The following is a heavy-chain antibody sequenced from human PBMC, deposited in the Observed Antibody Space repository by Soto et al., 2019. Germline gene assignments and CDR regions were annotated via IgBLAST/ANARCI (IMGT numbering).Heavy chain of an antibody. V-gene: IGHV1-69*13. D-gene: IGHD3-22*01. CDR2: IIPIFGTA. CDR3: ARDYYDPYYYYYGMDV. CDR1: GGTFSSYA. Sequence: SVKVSCKASGGTFSSYAISWVRQAPGQGLEWMGGIIPIFGTANYAQKFQGRVTITADESTSTAYMELSSLRSEDTAVYYCARDYYDPYYYYYGMDVWGQGTTVTVPS. J-gene: IGHJ6*02.